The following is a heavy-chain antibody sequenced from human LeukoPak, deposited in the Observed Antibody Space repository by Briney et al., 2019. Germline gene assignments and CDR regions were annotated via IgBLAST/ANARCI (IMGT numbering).Heavy chain of an antibody. D-gene: IGHD2/OR15-2a*01. V-gene: IGHV4-59*08. CDR2: VYDSGAT. J-gene: IGHJ3*02. Sequence: SETLSLTCTVSGGSITIYYWSWIRQPPGEGLEWIGYVYDSGATNSNPSLKSRVTLSVDTPKNQFSLKLSTETAADTAVYYCARHGKGVTYFYPFDIWGQGTVVAVSS. CDR3: ARHGKGVTYFYPFDI. CDR1: GGSITIYY.